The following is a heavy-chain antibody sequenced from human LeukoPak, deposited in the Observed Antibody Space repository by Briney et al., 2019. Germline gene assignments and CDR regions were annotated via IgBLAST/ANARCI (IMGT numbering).Heavy chain of an antibody. J-gene: IGHJ4*02. CDR2: IIPIFGTA. CDR3: ARGQDYYDSSGYPYYFDY. V-gene: IGHV1-69*13. D-gene: IGHD3-22*01. CDR1: GGTFSSYA. Sequence: SVKVSCKASGGTFSSYAISWVRQAPGQGLEWMGGIIPIFGTANYAQKFQGRVTITADESTSTAYMELSSLRSEDTAVYYCARGQDYYDSSGYPYYFDYWGQGTLVTVSS.